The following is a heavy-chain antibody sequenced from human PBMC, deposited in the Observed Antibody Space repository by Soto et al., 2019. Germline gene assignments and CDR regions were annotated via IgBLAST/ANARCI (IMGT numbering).Heavy chain of an antibody. CDR3: AKDVHYDSSGGLDY. CDR1: GFTFDNFA. J-gene: IGHJ4*02. D-gene: IGHD3-22*01. V-gene: IGHV3-23*01. Sequence: GGSLRLSCTTSGFTFDNFAMSWVRQAPGRGLEWVSAISGGGGGTYYADSVRGRFIISRDNSKNTVYLQVNGLRTEDTAVYYCAKDVHYDSSGGLDYWGQGTLVTVSS. CDR2: ISGGGGGT.